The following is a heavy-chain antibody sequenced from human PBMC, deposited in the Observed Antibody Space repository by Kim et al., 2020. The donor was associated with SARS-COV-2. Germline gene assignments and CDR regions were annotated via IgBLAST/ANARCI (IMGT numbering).Heavy chain of an antibody. CDR3: ARVRTSLPLSWGRAYYFDY. D-gene: IGHD3-16*01. J-gene: IGHJ4*02. CDR2: INSDGSST. V-gene: IGHV3-74*01. Sequence: GGSLRLSCAASGFTFSSYWMHWVRQAPGKGLVWVSRINSDGSSTSYADSVKGRFTISRDNAKNTLYLQMNSLRAEDTAVYYCARVRTSLPLSWGRAYYFDYWGQGTLVTVSS. CDR1: GFTFSSYW.